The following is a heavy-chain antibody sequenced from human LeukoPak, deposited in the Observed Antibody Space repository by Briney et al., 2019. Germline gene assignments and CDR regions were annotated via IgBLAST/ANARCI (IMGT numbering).Heavy chain of an antibody. CDR1: GFTFSSYW. CDR2: IKQDGSEK. Sequence: GGALRLSCAASGFTFSSYWMSWVRQAPGKGLEGVANIKQDGSEKYYVDAVKGRFTISRDNAKNSLYLQMNSLRAEDTAVYYCARDDHSGSYSDYWGQGTLVTVSS. J-gene: IGHJ4*02. CDR3: ARDDHSGSYSDY. V-gene: IGHV3-7*01. D-gene: IGHD1-26*01.